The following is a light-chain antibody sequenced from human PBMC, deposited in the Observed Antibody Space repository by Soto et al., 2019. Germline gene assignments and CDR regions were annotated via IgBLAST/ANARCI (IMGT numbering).Light chain of an antibody. Sequence: QSALTQPRSVSGSPGQSVTISCTGTSSDVGGYNYVSWYQQHPGKAPKLILYDVTKRPSGVPDRFSGSKSGNTASLTISGLQAEDEADYHCCSYAGSYFFVFGPETKLTVL. CDR3: CSYAGSYFFV. V-gene: IGLV2-11*01. CDR1: SSDVGGYNY. CDR2: DVT. J-gene: IGLJ1*01.